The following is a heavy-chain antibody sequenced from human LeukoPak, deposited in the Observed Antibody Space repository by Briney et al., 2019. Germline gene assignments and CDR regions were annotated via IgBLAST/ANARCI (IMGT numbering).Heavy chain of an antibody. Sequence: SQTLSLTCTVSGGSISSGGYYWSWIRQPPGKGLEWIGRIYTSGSTNYNPSLKSRVTMSVDTSKNQFSLKLSSVTAVDTAVYYCAREYSGSYPWGQGTLVTVSS. CDR1: GGSISSGGYY. J-gene: IGHJ5*02. V-gene: IGHV4-61*02. CDR2: IYTSGST. D-gene: IGHD1-26*01. CDR3: AREYSGSYP.